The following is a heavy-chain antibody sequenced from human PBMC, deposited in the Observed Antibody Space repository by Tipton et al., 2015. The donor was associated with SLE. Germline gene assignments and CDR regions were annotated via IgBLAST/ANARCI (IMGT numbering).Heavy chain of an antibody. CDR2: IYHSGST. J-gene: IGHJ4*02. CDR1: GGSISSGSYY. CDR3: ARGGIADPFDY. Sequence: TLSLTCTVSGGSISSGSYYWGWIRQPPGKGLAWIGSIYHSGSTYYNPSLKSRVTISVDTSKNQFSLKLSSVTAADTAVYYCARGGIADPFDYWGQGTLVTVSS. V-gene: IGHV4-39*07. D-gene: IGHD6-13*01.